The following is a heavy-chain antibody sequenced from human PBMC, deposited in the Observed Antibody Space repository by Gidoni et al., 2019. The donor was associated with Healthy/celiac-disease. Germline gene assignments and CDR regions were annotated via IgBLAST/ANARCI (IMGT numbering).Heavy chain of an antibody. CDR1: GDSVPSNSAT. CDR2: TYYRSKWYN. V-gene: IGHV6-1*01. CDR3: ARCGYSGYEGLMFDY. J-gene: IGHJ4*02. Sequence: QVQLQQSGPGLVKPSQTLPLTCAISGDSVPSNSATWNWIRQSPSRGLEWLGRTYYRSKWYNDYAVSVRSRISIKPDTSKNQFSLQLNSVTPEDTAVYYCARCGYSGYEGLMFDYWGQGTLVTVSS. D-gene: IGHD5-12*01.